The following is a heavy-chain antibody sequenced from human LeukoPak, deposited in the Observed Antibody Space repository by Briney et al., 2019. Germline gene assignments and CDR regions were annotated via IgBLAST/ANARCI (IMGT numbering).Heavy chain of an antibody. D-gene: IGHD3-3*01. V-gene: IGHV3-23*01. CDR2: ISSGGGSA. CDR1: GFTFTTYT. J-gene: IGHJ6*02. Sequence: GGSLRLSCAASGFTFTTYTMTCVRQAPGKGLEWVSAISSGGGSAYYADSVKGRFTISRDNSKNTLYLQMNSLRAEDTAVYYCARWGYDFWSGYYPSPHYYYYYGMDVWGQGTTVTVSS. CDR3: ARWGYDFWSGYYPSPHYYYYYGMDV.